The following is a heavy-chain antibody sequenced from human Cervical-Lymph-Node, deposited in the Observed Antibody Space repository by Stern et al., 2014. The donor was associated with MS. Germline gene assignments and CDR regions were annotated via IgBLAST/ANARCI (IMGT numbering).Heavy chain of an antibody. CDR1: GFTFRDYF. CDR2: ISNGADMF. D-gene: IGHD6-19*01. J-gene: IGHJ4*02. Sequence: VQLVESGGGLVKPGGSLRLSCTASGFTFRDYFMSWIRPAPGKGLEWVSYISNGADMFHYSDSVKGRFTISRDNAKNSLSLQMNSLRAEDTAVYYCARAIGWYYFDYWGQGTLVTVSS. V-gene: IGHV3-11*01. CDR3: ARAIGWYYFDY.